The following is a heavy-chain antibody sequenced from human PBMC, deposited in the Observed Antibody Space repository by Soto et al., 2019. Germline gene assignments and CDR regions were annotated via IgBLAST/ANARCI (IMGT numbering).Heavy chain of an antibody. CDR3: AKRYYDFWDYFDV. V-gene: IGHV3-30*18. Sequence: PGGSLRLSCAASGFTFSSYGMHWVRQAPGKGLEWVAVISYDGSNKYYADSVKGRFTISRDNSKNTLYLQMNSLRAEDTAVYYCAKRYYDFWDYFDVWGLGTLVTVSS. CDR2: ISYDGSNK. J-gene: IGHJ4*02. D-gene: IGHD3-3*01. CDR1: GFTFSSYG.